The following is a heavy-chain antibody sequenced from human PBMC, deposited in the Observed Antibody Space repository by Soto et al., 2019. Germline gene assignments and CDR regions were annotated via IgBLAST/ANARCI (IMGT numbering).Heavy chain of an antibody. D-gene: IGHD4-4*01. J-gene: IGHJ2*01. CDR1: GFTFSSYA. V-gene: IGHV3-30-3*01. Sequence: QVQLVESGGGVVQPGRSLRLSCAASGFTFSSYAMHWVRQAPGKGLEWVAVISYDGSNKYYADSVKGRFTISRDNSKNSLYRQMNSLRAEDTAVYYCARPRWRDDYNWGYFDLWGRGTLGTVSS. CDR3: ARPRWRDDYNWGYFDL. CDR2: ISYDGSNK.